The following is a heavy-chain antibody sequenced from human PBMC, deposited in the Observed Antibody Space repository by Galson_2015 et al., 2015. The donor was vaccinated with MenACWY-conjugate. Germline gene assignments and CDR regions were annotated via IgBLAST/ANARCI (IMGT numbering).Heavy chain of an antibody. J-gene: IGHJ6*03. CDR3: ARVGTWIHQYFYYMDV. CDR2: ISKSGSPI. Sequence: SLRLSCAASGFTFTGYEFNWVRQAPGKGLEWLSYISKSGSPIYYADSVKGRFTISRDNIKKSLFLGMNSLRAGDTGVYYCARVGTWIHQYFYYMDVWGKGTTVTVSS. CDR1: GFTFTGYE. D-gene: IGHD5-18*01. V-gene: IGHV3-48*03.